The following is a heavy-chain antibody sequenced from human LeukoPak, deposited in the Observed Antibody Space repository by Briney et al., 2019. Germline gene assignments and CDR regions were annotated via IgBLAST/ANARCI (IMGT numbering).Heavy chain of an antibody. Sequence: SETLSLTCTVSGGSISSSGYHWGWLRQPPGKGLKWIGSVYDSGTTYYNPSLKSRVTISVDTSKNQFSLRLSSVTAADTAMYYCAREKAAYNPGYYWGQGTLVTVSS. J-gene: IGHJ4*02. CDR3: AREKAAYNPGYY. CDR1: GGSISSSGYH. D-gene: IGHD1-14*01. CDR2: VYDSGTT. V-gene: IGHV4-39*07.